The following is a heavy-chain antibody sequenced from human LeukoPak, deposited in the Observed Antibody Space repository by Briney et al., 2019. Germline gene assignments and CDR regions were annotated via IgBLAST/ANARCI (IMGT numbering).Heavy chain of an antibody. J-gene: IGHJ4*02. D-gene: IGHD3-10*01. V-gene: IGHV4-34*01. CDR2: INRGGDT. CDR3: ARGYGSGSYYNY. Sequence: SETLSLTCAVYGGSFGGYYWGWTRQPPGKGLEWIGEINRGGDTNYNPSLKSRVTISLDTSKNQFSLKVSSVTAADTAVYYCARGYGSGSYYNYWGQGTLVTVSS. CDR1: GGSFGGYY.